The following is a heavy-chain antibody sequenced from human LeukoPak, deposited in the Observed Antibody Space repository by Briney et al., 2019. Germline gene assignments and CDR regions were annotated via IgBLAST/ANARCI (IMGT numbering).Heavy chain of an antibody. V-gene: IGHV3-7*03. D-gene: IGHD6-13*01. CDR2: IKQDGSEK. CDR3: AREHGYSSPPF. Sequence: PGGSLRLSCAASGFALSSHWMSWVRQAPGKGPEWVANIKQDGSEKYYVDSVKGRFTISRDNAKNSLYLQMNSLRAEDTAVYYCAREHGYSSPPFWGQGTLVTVSS. CDR1: GFALSSHW. J-gene: IGHJ4*02.